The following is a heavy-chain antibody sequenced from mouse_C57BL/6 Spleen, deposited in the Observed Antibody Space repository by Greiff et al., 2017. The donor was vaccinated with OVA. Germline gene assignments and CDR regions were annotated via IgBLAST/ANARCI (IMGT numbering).Heavy chain of an antibody. CDR3: ARRYYGSRTWFAY. CDR1: GYTFTDYN. CDR2: INPNNGGT. Sequence: DVKLQESGPELVKPGASVKMSCKASGYTFTDYNMHWVKQSHGKSLEWIGYINPNNGGTSYNQKFKGKATLTVNKSSSTAYMELRSLTSEDSAVYYCARRYYGSRTWFAYWGQGTLVTVSA. J-gene: IGHJ3*01. D-gene: IGHD1-1*01. V-gene: IGHV1-22*01.